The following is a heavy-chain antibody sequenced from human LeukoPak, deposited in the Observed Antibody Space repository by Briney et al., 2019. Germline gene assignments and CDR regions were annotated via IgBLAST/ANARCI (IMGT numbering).Heavy chain of an antibody. J-gene: IGHJ4*02. CDR3: ARGPPIAAAGTF. Sequence: GGSLRLSCAASGFTFSSYSMNWVRQAPGKGLEWVANIKQDGSEKYYVDSVKGRFTISRDNAKNSLYLQMNSLRAEDTAVYYCARGPPIAAAGTFWGQGTLVTVSS. CDR2: IKQDGSEK. D-gene: IGHD6-13*01. V-gene: IGHV3-7*01. CDR1: GFTFSSYS.